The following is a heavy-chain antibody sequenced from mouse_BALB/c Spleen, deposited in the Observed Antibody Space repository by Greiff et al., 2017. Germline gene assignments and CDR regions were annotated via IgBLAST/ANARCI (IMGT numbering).Heavy chain of an antibody. Sequence: VQLQQSGAELVRPGASVTLSCKASGYTFTDYEMHWVKQTPVHGLEWIGAIDPETGGTAYNQKFKGKATLTADKSSSTAYIELRSLTSEDSAVYYCTRAGGGAFFDYWGQGTTLTVSS. J-gene: IGHJ2*01. CDR2: IDPETGGT. V-gene: IGHV1-15*01. CDR3: TRAGGGAFFDY. CDR1: GYTFTDYE.